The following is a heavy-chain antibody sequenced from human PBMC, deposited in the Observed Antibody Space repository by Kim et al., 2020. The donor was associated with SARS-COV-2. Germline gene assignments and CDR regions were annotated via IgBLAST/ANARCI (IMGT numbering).Heavy chain of an antibody. Sequence: GNTNSGQKLQGRVTMTTDTSTSTAYMELRSLRSDDTAVYYCARAGYSIDYWGQGTLVTVSS. J-gene: IGHJ4*02. D-gene: IGHD5-18*01. CDR2: GNT. V-gene: IGHV1-18*01. CDR3: ARAGYSIDY.